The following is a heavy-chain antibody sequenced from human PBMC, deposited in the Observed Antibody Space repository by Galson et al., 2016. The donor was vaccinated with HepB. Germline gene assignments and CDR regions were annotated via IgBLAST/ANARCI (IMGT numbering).Heavy chain of an antibody. Sequence: SLRLSCAASGFTFSNYSMSWVRQAPGKGLEWVSSICSSNSHIYYADSLKGRLTISRDNAKKALYLQMNSLRAEDSAVYYCARNQFSLRTGFHPFDYWGQGALVTVSS. CDR1: GFTFSNYS. CDR3: ARNQFSLRTGFHPFDY. D-gene: IGHD3-9*01. V-gene: IGHV3-21*01. CDR2: ICSSNSHI. J-gene: IGHJ4*02.